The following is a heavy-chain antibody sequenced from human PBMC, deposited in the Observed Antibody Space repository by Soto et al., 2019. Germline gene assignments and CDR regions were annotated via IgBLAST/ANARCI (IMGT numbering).Heavy chain of an antibody. V-gene: IGHV3-64D*06. CDR2: ISSSGDNT. Sequence: GGSLRLSCSASGFTFSNYGMLWGRQAPGKGLQYVSGISSSGDNTYYADSVKGRFTIYRDDSENTVYLQMSSLRPEDTAVYYCVKELPKFYGYGHNWGQGILVTVSS. J-gene: IGHJ1*01. CDR1: GFTFSNYG. D-gene: IGHD5-18*01. CDR3: VKELPKFYGYGHN.